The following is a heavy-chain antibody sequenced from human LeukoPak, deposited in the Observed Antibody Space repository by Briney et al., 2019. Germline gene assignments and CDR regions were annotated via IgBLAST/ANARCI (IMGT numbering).Heavy chain of an antibody. J-gene: IGHJ4*02. V-gene: IGHV4-39*01. Sequence: SETLSLTCTVSGGSISSSSYYWGWIRQPPGKGLEWIGSIYYSGSTYYNPSLKSRVTISVDTSKNQFSLKLSSVTAADTAVYYCARHEAGYYYGSGSYYTFDYWGQGTLVTVSS. D-gene: IGHD3-10*01. CDR1: GGSISSSSYY. CDR2: IYYSGST. CDR3: ARHEAGYYYGSGSYYTFDY.